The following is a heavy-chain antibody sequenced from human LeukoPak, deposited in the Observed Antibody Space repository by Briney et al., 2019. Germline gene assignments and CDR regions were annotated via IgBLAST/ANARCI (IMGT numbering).Heavy chain of an antibody. CDR3: ARDRDYYSSGWYAY. Sequence: GGSLKLSCAASGFPFSPFWMHWVRQGPGKGLEWVSRIKGDGTYKNYAESVRGRFTISRDNAKNSLYLQMNSLRAEHTAVYYCARDRDYYSSGWYAYWGQGTLVTVSS. CDR2: IKGDGTYK. J-gene: IGHJ4*02. V-gene: IGHV3-74*01. D-gene: IGHD6-19*01. CDR1: GFPFSPFW.